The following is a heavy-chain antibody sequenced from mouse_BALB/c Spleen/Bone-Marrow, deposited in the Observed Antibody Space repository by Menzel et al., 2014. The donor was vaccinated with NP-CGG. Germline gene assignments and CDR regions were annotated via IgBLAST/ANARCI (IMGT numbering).Heavy chain of an antibody. Sequence: GSGLVRPGASVKLSCKASGYTFINYWIHWVKQRPGQGLEWIGNFYPGSGTTNYDEKFKTKATLTVDTFSSTAYMQLSSLTSEDSAVYYCTKGNYFFDYWGQGTTLTVSS. CDR3: TKGNYFFDY. CDR1: GYTFINYW. V-gene: IGHV1S22*01. J-gene: IGHJ2*01. D-gene: IGHD2-1*01. CDR2: FYPGSGTT.